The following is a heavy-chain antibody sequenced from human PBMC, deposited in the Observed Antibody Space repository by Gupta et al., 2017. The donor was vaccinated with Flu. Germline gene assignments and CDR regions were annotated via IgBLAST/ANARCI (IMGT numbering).Heavy chain of an antibody. V-gene: IGHV3-30*04. Sequence: ASEFIFSNDAMHWVRQAPGKGLEWVAVISYDGSLEYYSVSVRGRFTVSRDNSKETLFLQMNSLRTDDTATYYCVRTTSMDVWGNGTTVTVSS. D-gene: IGHD1-1*01. CDR3: VRTTSMDV. CDR1: EFIFSNDA. CDR2: ISYDGSLE. J-gene: IGHJ6*03.